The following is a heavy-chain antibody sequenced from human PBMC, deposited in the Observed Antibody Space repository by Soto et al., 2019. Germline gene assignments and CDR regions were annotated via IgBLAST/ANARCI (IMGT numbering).Heavy chain of an antibody. CDR1: GYTFTSYA. J-gene: IGHJ4*01. V-gene: IGHV1-18*01. Sequence: QVQLVQSGAEVKKPGASVTVSCKASGYTFTSYAITWVRQAPGQGLEWMGWISAYDGNTNYAQKLQGRVTMTTDTSARTACMELRSLGSDDTGVYYCARDVTSPDYWGHGTLVTVSS. CDR2: ISAYDGNT. CDR3: ARDVTSPDY.